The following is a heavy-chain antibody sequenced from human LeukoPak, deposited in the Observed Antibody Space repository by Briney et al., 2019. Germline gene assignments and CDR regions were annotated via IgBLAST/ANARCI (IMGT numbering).Heavy chain of an antibody. D-gene: IGHD3-10*01. Sequence: GGSLRLSCAASGFTFSSYAMHWVRQAPGKGLEWVAVISYDGSNKYYADSAKGRFTISRDNSKNTLYLQMNSLRAEDTAVYYCARDLPARKLLWFGELLGPFDYWGQGTLVTVSS. CDR3: ARDLPARKLLWFGELLGPFDY. V-gene: IGHV3-30*04. CDR2: ISYDGSNK. J-gene: IGHJ4*02. CDR1: GFTFSSYA.